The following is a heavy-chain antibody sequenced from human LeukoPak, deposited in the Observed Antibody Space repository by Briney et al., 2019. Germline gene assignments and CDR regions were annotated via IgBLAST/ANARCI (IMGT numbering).Heavy chain of an antibody. CDR1: GYSFTSYW. CDR2: IYPGDSDT. Sequence: GESLKISCKGSGYSFTSYWIGWVRQMPGKGLEWMGIIYPGDSDTRYSPSFEGQVTISADMSIRTAYLQWSSLKASDTAMYYCARYAHDSSGYYHGIDYWGQGTLVTVSS. V-gene: IGHV5-51*01. D-gene: IGHD3-22*01. CDR3: ARYAHDSSGYYHGIDY. J-gene: IGHJ4*02.